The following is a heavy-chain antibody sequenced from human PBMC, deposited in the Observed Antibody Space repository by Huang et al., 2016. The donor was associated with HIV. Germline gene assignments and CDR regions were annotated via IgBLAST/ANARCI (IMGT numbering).Heavy chain of an antibody. Sequence: QVQLVQSGAEVKSPGASVRVSCKASGYTFTDSNIHWVRQAPGQGLEWMGWNNPKGCGTIYAKGVQGRITMTRDTTISTVHMDLRRIQSDDTAVYFCARDWSFGSSTSPADWGQGTLVTVSS. J-gene: IGHJ4*02. D-gene: IGHD6-6*01. V-gene: IGHV1-2*02. CDR3: ARDWSFGSSTSPAD. CDR1: GYTFTDSN. CDR2: NNPKGCGT.